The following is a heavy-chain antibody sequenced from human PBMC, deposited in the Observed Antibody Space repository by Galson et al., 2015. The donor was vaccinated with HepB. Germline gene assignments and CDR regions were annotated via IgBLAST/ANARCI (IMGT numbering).Heavy chain of an antibody. CDR3: AREGEYRAFDC. D-gene: IGHD2/OR15-2a*01. V-gene: IGHV3-11*06. CDR1: GFTFSDYY. J-gene: IGHJ4*02. CDR2: MSSSSSYR. Sequence: SLRLSCAASGFTFSDYYMSWIRQAPGKGLEWVSYMSSSSSYRHYADSVKGRFTISRDNAKNSVYLQMNSLRAEDTAVYYCAREGEYRAFDCWGQGTLVTVSS.